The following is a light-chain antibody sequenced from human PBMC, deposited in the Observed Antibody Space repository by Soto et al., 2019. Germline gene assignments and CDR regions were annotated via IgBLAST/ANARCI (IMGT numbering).Light chain of an antibody. CDR3: QQYKSYSWT. CDR2: DAP. J-gene: IGKJ1*01. Sequence: DIQMTQSPSTLSASVGDRVTITCRASQSISSWLAWYQQKPGKAPKVLIYDAPSLKSGVPSRFSGSGSGTEFTFTISSLQPDDFATYYCQQYKSYSWTFGQGTKV. CDR1: QSISSW. V-gene: IGKV1-5*01.